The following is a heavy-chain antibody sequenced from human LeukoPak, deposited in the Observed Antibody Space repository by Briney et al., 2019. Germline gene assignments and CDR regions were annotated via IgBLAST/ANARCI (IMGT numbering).Heavy chain of an antibody. CDR3: AKDAARGSSTNAYYYYYMDV. V-gene: IGHV1-8*01. CDR1: GYTFTSYD. J-gene: IGHJ6*03. D-gene: IGHD2-2*01. Sequence: ASVKVSCKASGYTFTSYDINWVRQATGQGLEWMGWMNPNSGNTGYAQKFQGRVTMTRNTSISTAYMELSSLRSEDTAVYYCAKDAARGSSTNAYYYYYMDVWGKGTTVTVSS. CDR2: MNPNSGNT.